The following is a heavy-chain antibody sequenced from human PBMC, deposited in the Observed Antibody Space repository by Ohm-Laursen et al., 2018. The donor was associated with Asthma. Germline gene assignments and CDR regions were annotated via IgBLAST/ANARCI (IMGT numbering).Heavy chain of an antibody. CDR1: GYTFSRYS. V-gene: IGHV3-21*01. J-gene: IGHJ1*01. Sequence: GSLRLSCTASGYTFSRYSIHWVRQLPGKGLEWVASISTASSFIYYADSVRGRFTTSRDNARNSVYLQMSSLRAEDTALYYCARIGPEWELPGREYSLHHWGEGTLVTVSS. D-gene: IGHD1-26*01. CDR3: ARIGPEWELPGREYSLHH. CDR2: ISTASSFI.